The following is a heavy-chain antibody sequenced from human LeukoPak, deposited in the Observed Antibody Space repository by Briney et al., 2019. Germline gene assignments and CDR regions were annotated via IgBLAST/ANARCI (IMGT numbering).Heavy chain of an antibody. D-gene: IGHD1-26*01. CDR1: GYSFAYYW. CDR3: ARVGTSAYYSDY. J-gene: IGHJ4*02. Sequence: GESLKISCKASGYSFAYYWIGWVRQMPGKGLEWMGNICPGDSDTRYTPSVQGQVTISADKSFTTAYLQWSSLKASDTAMYYCARVGTSAYYSDYWGQGTLVTVSS. CDR2: ICPGDSDT. V-gene: IGHV5-51*01.